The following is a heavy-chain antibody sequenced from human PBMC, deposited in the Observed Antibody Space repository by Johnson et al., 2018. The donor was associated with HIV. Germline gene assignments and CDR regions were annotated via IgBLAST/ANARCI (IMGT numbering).Heavy chain of an antibody. D-gene: IGHD7-27*01. J-gene: IGHJ3*02. V-gene: IGHV3-9*01. CDR3: AGDMGTHAFDI. Sequence: VQLVESGGGLVQPGRSLRLSCAASGFTFDDYAMHWVRQAPGKGLEWVSGISWNSGSIGYADSVKGRFTISRDNAKNSLYLQMNSLRAEDTAVYYCAGDMGTHAFDIWGQGTMVTVSS. CDR2: ISWNSGSI. CDR1: GFTFDDYA.